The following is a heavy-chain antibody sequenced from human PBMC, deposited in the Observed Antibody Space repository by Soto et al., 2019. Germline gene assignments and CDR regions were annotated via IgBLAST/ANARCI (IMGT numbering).Heavy chain of an antibody. V-gene: IGHV3-23*01. Sequence: GGSLRLSCEASGFTFGNYAMTWVRQGPGRGLEWVSALSGSSLNTYYADSVKGRFTISRDNSKNTMYLEMNSLRVDDTAVYYCTTQFFLTSTKHPEDVWGQGTQVTVYS. CDR2: LSGSSLNT. CDR1: GFTFGNYA. CDR3: TTQFFLTSTKHPEDV. J-gene: IGHJ6*02.